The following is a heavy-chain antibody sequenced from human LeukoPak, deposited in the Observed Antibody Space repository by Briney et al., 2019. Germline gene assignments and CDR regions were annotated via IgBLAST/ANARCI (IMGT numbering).Heavy chain of an antibody. V-gene: IGHV4-34*01. Sequence: SETLSLTCVVYGASFSDYYWTWIRQPPGKGLEWIGEINRSGSTNYNPSLKSRVTISVDTSKNQFSLKLSSVTAADTAVYYCARRTYNWFDPWGQGTLVTVSS. CDR2: INRSGST. J-gene: IGHJ5*02. CDR3: ARRTYNWFDP. CDR1: GASFSDYY.